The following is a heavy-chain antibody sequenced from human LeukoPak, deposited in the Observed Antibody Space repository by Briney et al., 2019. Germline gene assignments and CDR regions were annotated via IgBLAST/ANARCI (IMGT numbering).Heavy chain of an antibody. CDR3: ARVGTSGGEPGSLDY. Sequence: GGSLRLSCAASGFTFSSYWMIWVRQAPGKGLEWVANIRQDGSEKYYVASVRGRFSISRDNAKNSLYLQMNSLRAEDTAVYYCARVGTSGGEPGSLDYWGQGTLVTVSS. CDR1: GFTFSSYW. D-gene: IGHD3-10*01. CDR2: IRQDGSEK. V-gene: IGHV3-7*03. J-gene: IGHJ4*02.